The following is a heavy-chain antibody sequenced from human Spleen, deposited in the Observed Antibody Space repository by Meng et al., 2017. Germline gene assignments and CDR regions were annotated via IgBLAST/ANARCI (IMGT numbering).Heavy chain of an antibody. V-gene: IGHV3-15*01. CDR2: IKSKPDGGTA. J-gene: IGHJ5*02. Sequence: GGVVQPGRSLRLSCAASGFTFSDYYMSWIRQAPGKGLEWVGRIKSKPDGGTADYGAPVQGRFTISKDDSKNTLYLQMNSLKTEDTAVYYCSTDRSWFDPWGQGTLVTVSS. CDR3: STDRSWFDP. CDR1: GFTFSDYY.